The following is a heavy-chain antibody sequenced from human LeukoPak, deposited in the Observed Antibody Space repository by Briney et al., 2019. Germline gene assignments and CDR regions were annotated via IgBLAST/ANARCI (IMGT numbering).Heavy chain of an antibody. CDR3: ARGGSPPEALGDAFDI. CDR2: ITSDGSDT. CDR1: GFTFSSYW. Sequence: GGSLRLSCAASGFTFSSYWMHWVRQAPGKGLGRVSRITSDGSDTIYADSVKGRFTISRDNAKNTLSLQMNSLRVEDTAVYFCARGGSPPEALGDAFDIWGQGTMVTVSS. J-gene: IGHJ3*02. V-gene: IGHV3-74*01. D-gene: IGHD1-26*01.